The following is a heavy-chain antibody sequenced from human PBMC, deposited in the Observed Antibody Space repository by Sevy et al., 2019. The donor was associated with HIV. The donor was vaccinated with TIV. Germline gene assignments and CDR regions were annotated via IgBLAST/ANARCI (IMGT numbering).Heavy chain of an antibody. D-gene: IGHD2-2*02. CDR2: INPHSGGT. Sequence: ASVKVSCKASGYTFTDYFLHWVRQAPGQGLEWMGWINPHSGGTIFAQKFHGRVAMTRDTSISTAYLDLGRLRFDDTAVYYCARGYTGHEEGDYWGQGTLVTVSS. CDR1: GYTFTDYF. CDR3: ARGYTGHEEGDY. V-gene: IGHV1-2*02. J-gene: IGHJ4*02.